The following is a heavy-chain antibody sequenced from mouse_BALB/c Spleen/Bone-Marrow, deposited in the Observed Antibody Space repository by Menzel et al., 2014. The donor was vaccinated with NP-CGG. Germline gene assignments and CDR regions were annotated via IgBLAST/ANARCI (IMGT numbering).Heavy chain of an antibody. V-gene: IGHV1-20*02. CDR1: GYSFTGYF. CDR2: INPDNGDT. CDR3: ARSDFYFDY. D-gene: IGHD2-13*01. J-gene: IGHJ2*01. Sequence: VQLQQPGPDLVKPGASVKMSCKASGYSFTGYFMNWVMQSHGKSLEWIGRINPDNGDTFYSQKFKGKATLTVDRSSNTAHMDLRSLASEDSAVYYCARSDFYFDYWGQGTTLTVSS.